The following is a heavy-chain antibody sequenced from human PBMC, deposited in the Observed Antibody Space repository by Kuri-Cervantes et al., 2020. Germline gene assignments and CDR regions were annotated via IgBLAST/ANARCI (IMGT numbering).Heavy chain of an antibody. CDR3: TKDYSSSYYYMDV. Sequence: GESLKISCAASGFTFSGFAMHWVRQAPGKGLEWVANIKQDGSEKYFVDSVKGRFTISRDNAKNSLYLQMNSLRAEDTALYYCTKDYSSSYYYMDVWGKGTTVTVSS. D-gene: IGHD6-6*01. J-gene: IGHJ6*03. CDR1: GFTFSGFA. V-gene: IGHV3-7*05. CDR2: IKQDGSEK.